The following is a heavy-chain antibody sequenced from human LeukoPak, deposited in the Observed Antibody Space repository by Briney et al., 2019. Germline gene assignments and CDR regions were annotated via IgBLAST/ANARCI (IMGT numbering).Heavy chain of an antibody. D-gene: IGHD3-3*01. Sequence: ASVKVSCKASGYTFTGYYMHWVRQAPGQGLEWMGWINPSSGGTNYAQKFQGRVTMTRDTSISTAYMDLSRLRSDDRAVYYCARDYEKRFDYWGQGTLVTVST. J-gene: IGHJ4*02. CDR2: INPSSGGT. CDR3: ARDYEKRFDY. V-gene: IGHV1-2*02. CDR1: GYTFTGYY.